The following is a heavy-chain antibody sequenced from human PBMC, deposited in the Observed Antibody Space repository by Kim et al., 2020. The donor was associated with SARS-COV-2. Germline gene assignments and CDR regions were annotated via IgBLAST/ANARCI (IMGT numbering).Heavy chain of an antibody. CDR1: GFTFSSYA. V-gene: IGHV3-23*01. Sequence: GGSLRLSCAASGFTFSSYAMSWVRQAPGKGLDWVSAISGSGGSTYYADSVKGRFTISRDNSKNTLYLQMNSLRAEDTAVYYCAKDLGGNGAKGDYWGQGTLVTVSS. CDR3: AKDLGGNGAKGDY. J-gene: IGHJ4*02. D-gene: IGHD3-16*01. CDR2: ISGSGGST.